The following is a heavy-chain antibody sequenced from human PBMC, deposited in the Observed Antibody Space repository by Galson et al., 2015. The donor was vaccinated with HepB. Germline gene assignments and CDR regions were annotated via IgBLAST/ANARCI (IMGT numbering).Heavy chain of an antibody. D-gene: IGHD1-26*01. CDR1: GFTFSSYA. J-gene: IGHJ4*02. CDR2: ISYDGSNK. CDR3: ARQGGSYFDY. V-gene: IGHV3-30-3*01. Sequence: SLRLSCAASGFTFSSYAMHWVRQAPGKGLEWVAVISYDGSNKYYADSVKGRFTISRDNSKNTLYLQMNSLRAEDTAVYYCARQGGSYFDYWGQRTLVTVSS.